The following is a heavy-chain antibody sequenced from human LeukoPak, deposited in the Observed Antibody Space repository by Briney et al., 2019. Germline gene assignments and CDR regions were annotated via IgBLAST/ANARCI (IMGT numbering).Heavy chain of an antibody. CDR1: GFTVSRNY. D-gene: IGHD3-22*01. CDR2: LYSGGST. J-gene: IGHJ1*01. V-gene: IGHV3-53*01. CDR3: ARVRDYYDSRGYYFEYFDH. Sequence: GGSLRLSCAASGFTVSRNYMSWVRQAPGKGLEWVSVLYSGGSTNYADSVKGRFTISRDNSKNTLYLQMNSLRAEDTAVYYCARVRDYYDSRGYYFEYFDHWGQGTLVTVSS.